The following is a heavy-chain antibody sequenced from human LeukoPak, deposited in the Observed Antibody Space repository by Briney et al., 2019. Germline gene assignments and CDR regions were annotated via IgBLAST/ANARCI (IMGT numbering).Heavy chain of an antibody. CDR1: GYTFTSYG. Sequence: ASVKVSCKASGYTFTSYGISWVRQAPGQGLEWMGWISAYNGNTNYAQKLQGRVTMTTDTSTSTAYMELRSLRSDDTAVYYCERDNVHSGYDYVPREFDYWGQGTLVTVSS. CDR3: ERDNVHSGYDYVPREFDY. J-gene: IGHJ4*02. D-gene: IGHD5-12*01. CDR2: ISAYNGNT. V-gene: IGHV1-18*01.